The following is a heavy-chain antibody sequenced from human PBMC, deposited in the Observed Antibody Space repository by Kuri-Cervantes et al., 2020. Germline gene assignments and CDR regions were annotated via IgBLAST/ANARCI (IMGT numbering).Heavy chain of an antibody. CDR2: INPNSGGT. CDR3: ARDPGIAAAAQYWFDP. CDR1: GYTFTGYY. D-gene: IGHD6-13*01. J-gene: IGHJ5*02. V-gene: IGHV1-2*02. Sequence: ASVKVSCKASGYTFTGYYMHWVRQAPGQGLEWMGWINPNSGGTNYAQKFQGRVTMTRDTSISTAYMELSRLRSDDTAVYYCARDPGIAAAAQYWFDPWGQGTLVTVSS.